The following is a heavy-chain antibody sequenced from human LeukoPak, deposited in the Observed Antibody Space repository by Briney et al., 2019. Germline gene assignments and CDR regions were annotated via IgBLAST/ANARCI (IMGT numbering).Heavy chain of an antibody. J-gene: IGHJ4*02. D-gene: IGHD4-23*01. CDR2: ISGSGGST. CDR3: AKDLGSVVTPPSLDY. CDR1: GFTFSNYA. V-gene: IGHV3-23*01. Sequence: GGSLRLSCIVSGFTFSNYAMSWVRQAPGKGLEWVSAISGSGGSTYSADSVKGRFTISRDNSKNTLYLQMNSLRAEDTAVYYCAKDLGSVVTPPSLDYWGQGTLVTVSS.